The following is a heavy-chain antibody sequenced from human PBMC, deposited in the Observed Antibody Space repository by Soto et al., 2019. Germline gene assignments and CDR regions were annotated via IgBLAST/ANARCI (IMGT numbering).Heavy chain of an antibody. Sequence: PSETLSLTCTVSGGSISSYYWSWIRQPPGKGLEWIGYIYYSGSTNYNPSLKSRVTISVDTSKNQFSLKLSSVTAADTAVYYCARKGSGSFYYMDVWGKGTTVTVFS. V-gene: IGHV4-59*01. D-gene: IGHD3-10*01. CDR1: GGSISSYY. CDR2: IYYSGST. CDR3: ARKGSGSFYYMDV. J-gene: IGHJ6*03.